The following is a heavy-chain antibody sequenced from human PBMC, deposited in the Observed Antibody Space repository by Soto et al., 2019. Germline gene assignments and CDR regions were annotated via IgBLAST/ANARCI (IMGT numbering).Heavy chain of an antibody. D-gene: IGHD6-13*01. V-gene: IGHV3-74*01. J-gene: IGHJ4*02. CDR1: GFIFSTSW. Sequence: GSLRLSREAPGFIFSTSWMHCVRQAPGKGLEWVARIFGDGSITNYADSVKGRFTISRDNAKNTLYLQMSSLTVEDTAVYYCTRLQTAEAGPLNWGQGTLVTVSS. CDR2: IFGDGSIT. CDR3: TRLQTAEAGPLN.